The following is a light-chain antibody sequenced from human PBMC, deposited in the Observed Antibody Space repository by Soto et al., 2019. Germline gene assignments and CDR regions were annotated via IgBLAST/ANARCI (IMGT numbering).Light chain of an antibody. V-gene: IGKV3-20*01. CDR2: GAS. CDR1: QSVSSDY. J-gene: IGKJ1*01. Sequence: EIVWTQSPGTLSLSPGERATLSCRASQSVSSDYLAWYQQKPGQPPRLLIYGASHRATDIPDRFSGSGSGTDFTLTITSLQSDDFAVYYCQQYGGSPRTFGQGTKVDIK. CDR3: QQYGGSPRT.